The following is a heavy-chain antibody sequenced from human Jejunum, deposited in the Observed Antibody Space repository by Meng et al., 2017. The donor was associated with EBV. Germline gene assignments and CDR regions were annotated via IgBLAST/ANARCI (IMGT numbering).Heavy chain of an antibody. CDR2: SSSSSTYI. CDR1: GFTFNSYT. Sequence: EVQLVESVGGLVKPGGSLRLSCAASGFTFNSYTMNWVRQAPGKGLEWVSSSSSSSTYIYYADSVKGRFTISRDNAKNSLYLQMNSLRADDTAVYYCARDRETYSSSQADYWGQGTLVTVPS. CDR3: ARDRETYSSSQADY. V-gene: IGHV3-21*01. D-gene: IGHD6-6*01. J-gene: IGHJ4*02.